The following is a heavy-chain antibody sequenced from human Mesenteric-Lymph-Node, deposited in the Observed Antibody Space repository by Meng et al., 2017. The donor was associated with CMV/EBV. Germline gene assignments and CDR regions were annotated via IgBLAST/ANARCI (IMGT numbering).Heavy chain of an antibody. CDR2: ISWNSINI. Sequence: GGSLRLSCEVSGLTFNRHAMHWVRQAPGKGLEWVAGISWNSINIACGDSVKGRFTISRDNAKNSLYLQMNSLRAEDTAVYYCAKDLSTVTSPYYYGMDVWGQGTTVTVSS. V-gene: IGHV3-9*01. CDR3: AKDLSTVTSPYYYGMDV. CDR1: GLTFNRHA. J-gene: IGHJ6*02. D-gene: IGHD4-17*01.